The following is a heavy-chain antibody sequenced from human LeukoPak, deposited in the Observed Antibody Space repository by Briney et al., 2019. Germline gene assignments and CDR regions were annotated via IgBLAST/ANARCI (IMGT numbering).Heavy chain of an antibody. CDR1: GFTFSSYW. CDR3: ATYSSGPYYFDY. V-gene: IGHV3-7*01. CDR2: IKQDGSEK. D-gene: IGHD3-22*01. J-gene: IGHJ4*02. Sequence: GGSLRLSCAASGFTFSSYWMSWVRQAPGKGLEWVANIKQDGSEKYYVDSVKGRFTIARDNAKNSLYLQMNSLRAEDTAVYYCATYSSGPYYFDYWGQGTLVTVSS.